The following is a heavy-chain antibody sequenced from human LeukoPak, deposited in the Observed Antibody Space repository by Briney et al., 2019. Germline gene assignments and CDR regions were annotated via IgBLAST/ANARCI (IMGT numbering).Heavy chain of an antibody. D-gene: IGHD6-19*01. CDR3: AKEHMAVTGYFDG. Sequence: SETLSLTCTVFGGSVTSGSNYWSWIRQPPGGGLEWIGYIYSSGSTEYNPGLKSRVTISMDPSKNQFSLKLRSVTAADTAVYFCAKEHMAVTGYFDGWGKGTLVSVSS. CDR2: IYSSGST. CDR1: GGSVTSGSNY. J-gene: IGHJ4*02. V-gene: IGHV4-61*01.